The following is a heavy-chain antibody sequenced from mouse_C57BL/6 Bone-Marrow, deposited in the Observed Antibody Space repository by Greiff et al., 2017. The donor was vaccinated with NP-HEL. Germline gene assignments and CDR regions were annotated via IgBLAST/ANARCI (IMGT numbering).Heavy chain of an antibody. CDR1: GYTFTDYN. CDR3: ARKGYYYGSSEFAY. Sequence: EVQLQQSGPELVKPGASVKMSCKASGYTFTDYNMHWVKQSHGKSLEWIGYINPNNGGTSYNQKFKGKATLTVNKSSSTAYMELRSLTSEDSAVYYCARKGYYYGSSEFAYWGQGTLVTVSA. D-gene: IGHD1-1*01. CDR2: INPNNGGT. J-gene: IGHJ3*01. V-gene: IGHV1-22*01.